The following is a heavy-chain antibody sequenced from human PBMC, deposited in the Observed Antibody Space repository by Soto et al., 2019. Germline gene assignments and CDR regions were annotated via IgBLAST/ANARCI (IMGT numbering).Heavy chain of an antibody. CDR2: INPSGGST. V-gene: IGHV1-46*01. D-gene: IGHD3-9*01. CDR1: GYTFTSYY. Sequence: ASVKVSCKASGYTFTSYYMHWVRQAPGQGLEWMGIINPSGGSTSYAQKFQGRVTMTRDTSTSTVYMELSSLRPEDTAVYYCATEPRDILTGTVFDYWGQGTLVTVSS. CDR3: ATEPRDILTGTVFDY. J-gene: IGHJ4*02.